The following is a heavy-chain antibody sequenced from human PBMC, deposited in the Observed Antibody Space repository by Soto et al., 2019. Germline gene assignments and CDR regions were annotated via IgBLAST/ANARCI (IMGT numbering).Heavy chain of an antibody. CDR1: GFTFSSYW. Sequence: GGSLRLSCAASGFTFSSYWMSWVRQAPGKGLEWVANIKQDGSEKYYVDSVKGRFTISRDNAKNSLYLQMNSLRAEDTAVYYCARVHSQWLAGLNWFDPWGQGTLVTVSS. V-gene: IGHV3-7*03. CDR3: ARVHSQWLAGLNWFDP. CDR2: IKQDGSEK. D-gene: IGHD6-19*01. J-gene: IGHJ5*02.